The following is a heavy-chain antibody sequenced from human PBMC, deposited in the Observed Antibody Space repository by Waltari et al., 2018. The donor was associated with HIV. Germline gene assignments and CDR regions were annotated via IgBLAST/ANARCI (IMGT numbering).Heavy chain of an antibody. CDR1: GYSFTSNC. CDR2: IYPGDSDT. V-gene: IGHV5-51*01. Sequence: EVQLVQSGAEVKTPGESLKIDCKGSGYSFTSNCNGWVRQMSGKGLEWMGIIYPGDSDTRYSPSFQGQVTISADKSISTAYLQWSSLKASDTAMYYCARHLQYSSGWQNWFDPWGQGTLVTVSS. J-gene: IGHJ5*02. D-gene: IGHD6-19*01. CDR3: ARHLQYSSGWQNWFDP.